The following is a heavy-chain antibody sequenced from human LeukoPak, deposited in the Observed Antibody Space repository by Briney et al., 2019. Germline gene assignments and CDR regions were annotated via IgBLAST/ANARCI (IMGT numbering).Heavy chain of an antibody. CDR1: GNTFTAYY. Sequence: GASVKVSCKASGNTFTAYYMYWVRQAPGQGLEWMGWINPNSGGTKSARKFQGRVTMTRDTSISTAYMELSRLISDDTAVYYCARAGYYATSGPDYWGQGTLVTVSS. CDR3: ARAGYYATSGPDY. V-gene: IGHV1-2*02. J-gene: IGHJ4*02. CDR2: INPNSGGT. D-gene: IGHD3-22*01.